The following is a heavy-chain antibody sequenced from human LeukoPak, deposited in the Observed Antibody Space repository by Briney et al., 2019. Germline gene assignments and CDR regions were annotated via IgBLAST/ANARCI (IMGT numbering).Heavy chain of an antibody. CDR2: ISGSGGST. CDR3: AKDSTQLLLWFGELTY. J-gene: IGHJ4*02. Sequence: PGGSLRLSCAASGFTFSSYAMSWVRQAPGKGLEWVSAISGSGGSTYYADSVKGRFTISRDNSKNTLYLQMNSLRAEDTAVYYCAKDSTQLLLWFGELTYWGQGTLVTVSS. CDR1: GFTFSSYA. D-gene: IGHD3-10*01. V-gene: IGHV3-23*01.